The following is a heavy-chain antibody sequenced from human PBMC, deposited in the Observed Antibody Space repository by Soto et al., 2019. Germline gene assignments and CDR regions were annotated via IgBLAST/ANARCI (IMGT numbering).Heavy chain of an antibody. D-gene: IGHD5-12*01. J-gene: IGHJ4*02. CDR2: ISGSGGST. CDR1: GFTFISYG. CDR3: AKVPRRDGYNTPG. V-gene: IGHV3-23*01. Sequence: GGSLRLSCAASGFTFISYGMSWVRQAPGKGLEWVSAISGSGGSTYYADSVKGRFTISRDNSKNTLYLQMNSLRADDTAVYYCAKVPRRDGYNTPGWGQGTLVTVSS.